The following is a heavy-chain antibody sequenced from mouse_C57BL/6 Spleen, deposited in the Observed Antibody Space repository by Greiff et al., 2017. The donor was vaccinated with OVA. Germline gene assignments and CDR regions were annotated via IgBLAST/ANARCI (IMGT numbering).Heavy chain of an antibody. CDR1: GYSITSGYY. J-gene: IGHJ3*01. CDR3: ARDRGYDWFAY. Sequence: EVQVVESGPGLVKPSQSLSLTCSVTGYSITSGYYWNWIRQFPGNKLEWMGYISYDGSNNYNPSLKNRISITRDTSKNQFFLKLNSVTTEDTATYYCARDRGYDWFAYWGQGTLVTVSA. V-gene: IGHV3-6*01. CDR2: ISYDGSN. D-gene: IGHD2-2*01.